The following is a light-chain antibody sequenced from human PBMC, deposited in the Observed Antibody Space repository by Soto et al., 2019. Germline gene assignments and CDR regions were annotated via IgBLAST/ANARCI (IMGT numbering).Light chain of an antibody. J-gene: IGKJ5*01. V-gene: IGKV3-11*01. Sequence: EIVLTQSPPTLSLSPVDARAFSSRASRSVSSYLAWYQQRPGQAPRLLIYDASNRASGTPDRFSGSGSETDFTLTISSLEPEDFAVYYCQHRINSPLTFGQGTRLEIK. CDR1: RSVSSY. CDR3: QHRINSPLT. CDR2: DAS.